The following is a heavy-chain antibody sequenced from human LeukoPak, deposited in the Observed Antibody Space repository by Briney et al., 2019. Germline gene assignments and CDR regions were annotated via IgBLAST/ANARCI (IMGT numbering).Heavy chain of an antibody. J-gene: IGHJ5*02. D-gene: IGHD3-9*01. CDR2: INSDGSSA. CDR3: ARDGAYFMFDP. CDR1: GFTFSSYW. Sequence: GGSLRLSCAASGFTFSSYWMHWVRQAPGKGLVWVSRINSDGSSASYADSVKGRFTISRDNAKNTLYLQMNSLRAEDTAVYYCARDGAYFMFDPWGQGTLVTVSS. V-gene: IGHV3-74*01.